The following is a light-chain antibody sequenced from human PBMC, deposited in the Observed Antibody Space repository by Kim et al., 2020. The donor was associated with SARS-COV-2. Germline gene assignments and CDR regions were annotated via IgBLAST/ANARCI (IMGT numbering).Light chain of an antibody. Sequence: QSALTRPASVSGSPGQSITFSCTGTSSDVGDFNSVSWYQQHPGKAPQLIISDVHDRPSGVSNRFSGSKSGNTASLTISGLQAEDAATYFCSSVTTSGTHVVFGGGTRLTVL. CDR1: SSDVGDFNS. V-gene: IGLV2-14*03. CDR2: DVH. J-gene: IGLJ2*01. CDR3: SSVTTSGTHVV.